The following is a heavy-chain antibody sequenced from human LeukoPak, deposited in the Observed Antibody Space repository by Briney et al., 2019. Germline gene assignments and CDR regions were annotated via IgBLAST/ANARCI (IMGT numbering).Heavy chain of an antibody. Sequence: ASVKVSCKASGYTFTSFGIIWVRQAPGQGLEWMGWISACNGNTNYAQNLQGRVTMTTDTSTSTAYMELRSLRSDDTAVYYCARDRSGSYYDWFDPWGQGTLVTVSS. CDR3: ARDRSGSYYDWFDP. V-gene: IGHV1-18*01. CDR1: GYTFTSFG. CDR2: ISACNGNT. J-gene: IGHJ5*02. D-gene: IGHD1-26*01.